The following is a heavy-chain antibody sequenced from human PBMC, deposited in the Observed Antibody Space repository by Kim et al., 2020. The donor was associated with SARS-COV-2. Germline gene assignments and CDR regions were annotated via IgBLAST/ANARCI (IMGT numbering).Heavy chain of an antibody. J-gene: IGHJ5*02. Sequence: TNYAQKFQGRVTMTRDTSHSTAYMELSRLRSDDTAVYYCARKDPPGFDPWGQGTLVTVSS. CDR3: ARKDPPGFDP. V-gene: IGHV1-2*02. CDR2: T.